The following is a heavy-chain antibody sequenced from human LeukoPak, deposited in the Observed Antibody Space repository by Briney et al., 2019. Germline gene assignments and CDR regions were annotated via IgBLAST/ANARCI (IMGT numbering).Heavy chain of an antibody. D-gene: IGHD3-3*01. Sequence: RPGGSLRLSCVASGFLLRDYGMNWVRQVPGKGLEWMTFIRFDGSNKYYADSVKGRFTISKDNSKATVYLQMDSLRSEDTGIYYCAKDGVNYDYWNGYFDVWGQGIQVTVSS. J-gene: IGHJ4*02. CDR2: IRFDGSNK. CDR1: GFLLRDYG. CDR3: AKDGVNYDYWNGYFDV. V-gene: IGHV3-30*02.